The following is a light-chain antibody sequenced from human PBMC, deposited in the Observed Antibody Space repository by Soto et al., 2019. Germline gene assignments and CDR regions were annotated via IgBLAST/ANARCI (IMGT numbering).Light chain of an antibody. J-gene: IGKJ5*01. CDR3: QQRSDWPPIT. CDR2: DAS. V-gene: IGKV3-11*01. CDR1: QSVGDY. Sequence: TVLTQSPATLSLSPGERACLSCRASQSVGDYLAWYQQKPGQAPRLLIYDASNRAAGVPYRFRGSGSGTDFTLTISSVEPEDFGVYYCQQRSDWPPITFGQGTRLEIK.